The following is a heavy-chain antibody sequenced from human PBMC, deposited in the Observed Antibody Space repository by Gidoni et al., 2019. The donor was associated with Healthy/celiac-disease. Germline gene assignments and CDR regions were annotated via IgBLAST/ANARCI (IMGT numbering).Heavy chain of an antibody. CDR2: ISYDGSNK. Sequence: QVQLVGSGGGVVQPGRSPTLSCDASGFIFSSYGMRWVRRDPGKGLEWVAFISYDGSNKYYAASVKGRFTISRDNSKNTLFLQMISLRAEDTAVYYCAKELLYPYYYYGMDVWGQGTTVTVSS. CDR1: GFIFSSYG. J-gene: IGHJ6*02. D-gene: IGHD2-15*01. V-gene: IGHV3-30*18. CDR3: AKELLYPYYYYGMDV.